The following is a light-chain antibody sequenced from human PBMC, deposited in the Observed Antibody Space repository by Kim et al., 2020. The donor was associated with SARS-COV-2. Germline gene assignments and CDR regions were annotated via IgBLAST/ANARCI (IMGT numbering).Light chain of an antibody. Sequence: LSPGERATLSCRASQSVSGSYLVWYQQKPGQAPRLLMYGASSRATGIQDRFSGSGSGTDFTLTITRLEPEDFAVYYCQQYASSPRTFGQGTKLEI. V-gene: IGKV3-20*01. CDR2: GAS. J-gene: IGKJ2*01. CDR3: QQYASSPRT. CDR1: QSVSGSY.